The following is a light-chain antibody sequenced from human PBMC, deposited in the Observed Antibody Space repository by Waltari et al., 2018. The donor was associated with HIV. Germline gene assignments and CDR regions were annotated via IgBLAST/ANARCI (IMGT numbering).Light chain of an antibody. CDR1: SSNIENDN. Sequence: QSVLTQPPSASGAPGQRVTISCSGSSSNIENDNVYWYQQFPGAAPKLLIYKDTRRPSGVPDRFTGAKSGTSASLAIGGLRSDDEADYYCVGWDSRLRGYVFGAGTKVTVL. J-gene: IGLJ1*01. CDR2: KDT. CDR3: VGWDSRLRGYV. V-gene: IGLV1-47*01.